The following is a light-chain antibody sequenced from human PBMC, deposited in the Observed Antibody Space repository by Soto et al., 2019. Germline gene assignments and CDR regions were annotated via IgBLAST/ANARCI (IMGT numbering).Light chain of an antibody. CDR3: QQYGSPPWT. J-gene: IGKJ1*01. Sequence: EIVLTQSPGTLSLSPGERATLYCRASQSVSSSYLAWYQQKPGQAPRLHIYGASSRATGIPDRLSGSGSGTDFTLTISRLEPEDFAVYYCQQYGSPPWTFGQGTKVEIK. CDR2: GAS. V-gene: IGKV3-20*01. CDR1: QSVSSSY.